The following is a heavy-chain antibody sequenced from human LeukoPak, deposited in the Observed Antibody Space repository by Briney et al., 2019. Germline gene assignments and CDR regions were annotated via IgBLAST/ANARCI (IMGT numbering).Heavy chain of an antibody. CDR2: ISYDGSNK. CDR3: ARGMLPEDFDY. CDR1: GFTFSSYA. D-gene: IGHD1-14*01. V-gene: IGHV3-30-3*01. Sequence: GGSLRLSCAASGFTFSSYAMHWVRQAPGKGLEWVAVISYDGSNKYYADSVKGRFTISRDNSKNTLYLQMNSLRAEDTAVYYCARGMLPEDFDYWGQGTLVTISS. J-gene: IGHJ4*02.